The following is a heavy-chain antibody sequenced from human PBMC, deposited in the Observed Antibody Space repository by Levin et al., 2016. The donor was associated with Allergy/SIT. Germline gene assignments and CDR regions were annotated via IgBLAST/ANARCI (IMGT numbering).Heavy chain of an antibody. J-gene: IGHJ3*02. Sequence: GESLKISCAASGFTFSSYGMHWVRQAPGKGLEWVAVIWYDGSNKYYADSVKGRFTISRDNSKNTLYLQMNSLRAEDTAVYYCARERAGMDAFDIWGQGTMVTVSS. V-gene: IGHV3-33*01. CDR1: GFTFSSYG. CDR2: IWYDGSNK. D-gene: IGHD1-1*01. CDR3: ARERAGMDAFDI.